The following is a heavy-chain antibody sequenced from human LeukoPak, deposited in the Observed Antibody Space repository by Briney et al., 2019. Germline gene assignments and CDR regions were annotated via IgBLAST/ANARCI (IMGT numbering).Heavy chain of an antibody. V-gene: IGHV3-23*01. Sequence: GGSLRFSCAASGFIFSNYALMWVRQGPGKGLEWVSSITGRGDETFYADSVKGRFSLSRDNSKNMLYLQMYSLGAEDTAIYYCAKGAAAGLVDWFDPWGQGTLVTVSS. J-gene: IGHJ5*02. D-gene: IGHD6-13*01. CDR1: GFIFSNYA. CDR2: ITGRGDET. CDR3: AKGAAAGLVDWFDP.